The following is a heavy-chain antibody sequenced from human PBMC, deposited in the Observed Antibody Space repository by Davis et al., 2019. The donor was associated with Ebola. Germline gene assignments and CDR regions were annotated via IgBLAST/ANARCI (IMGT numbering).Heavy chain of an antibody. J-gene: IGHJ4*02. CDR1: GGSISSYY. Sequence: SETLSLTCAVSGGSISSYYWSWIRQPPGKGLEWIGYIYYSGSTNYNPSLKSRVTISVDTSKNQFSLELSSVTAADTAVYYCASWEPLANFDYWGQGTLVTVSS. CDR3: ASWEPLANFDY. V-gene: IGHV4-59*08. CDR2: IYYSGST. D-gene: IGHD1-26*01.